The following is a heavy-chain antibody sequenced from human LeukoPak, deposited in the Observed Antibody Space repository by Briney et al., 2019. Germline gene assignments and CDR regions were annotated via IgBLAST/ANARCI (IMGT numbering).Heavy chain of an antibody. CDR3: ARGGGAAAGFWFDP. Sequence: ASVKVSCKASGYTFTGYYMHWVRQAPGQGLEWMGWINPNSGGTNYAQKFQGRVTMTRDTSISTAYMELSRLRSDDTAVYYCARGGGAAAGFWFDPWGQGNLITVYS. V-gene: IGHV1-2*02. D-gene: IGHD6-13*01. CDR1: GYTFTGYY. J-gene: IGHJ5*02. CDR2: INPNSGGT.